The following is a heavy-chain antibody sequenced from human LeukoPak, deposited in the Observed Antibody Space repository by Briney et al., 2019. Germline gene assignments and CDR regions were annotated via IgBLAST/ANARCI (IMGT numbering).Heavy chain of an antibody. CDR2: ISSSSSYI. J-gene: IGHJ4*02. V-gene: IGHV3-21*01. CDR1: GFTFSSYS. D-gene: IGHD2-2*01. Sequence: GGSLRLSCAASGFTFSSYSMNWVRQAPGKGLEWVSSISSSSSYIYYADSVKGRFTISRDNAKNSLYLQMNSLRAEDTAVYYCARFDVEVVPAANGDFDYWGQGTLVTVSS. CDR3: ARFDVEVVPAANGDFDY.